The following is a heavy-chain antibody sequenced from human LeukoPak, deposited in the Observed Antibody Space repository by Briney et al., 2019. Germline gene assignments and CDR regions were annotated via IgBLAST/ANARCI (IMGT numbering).Heavy chain of an antibody. CDR2: IYSGDTT. V-gene: IGHV3-66*01. CDR1: GFTVSSNY. D-gene: IGHD3-10*01. Sequence: GGSLRLSCAASGFTVSSNYMSWVRQAPGKGLEWVSDIYSGDTTYYEDSVKGRFTISRDNSKNPLYLQLSSLRAEDTAVYYCAGDRGGFLYFFDYWGHGTLVTVSS. CDR3: AGDRGGFLYFFDY. J-gene: IGHJ4*01.